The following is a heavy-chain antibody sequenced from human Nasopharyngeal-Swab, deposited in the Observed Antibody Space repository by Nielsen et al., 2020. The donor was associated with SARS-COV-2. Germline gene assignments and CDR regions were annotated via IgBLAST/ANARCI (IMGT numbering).Heavy chain of an antibody. V-gene: IGHV4-59*01. CDR2: IYYSGST. Sequence: WIRQPPGKGLEWIGYIYYSGSTNYNPPLKSRVTISVDTSKNQFSLKLSSVTAADTAVYYCARDIRTYDILTGYSLGYFDLWGRGTLVTVSS. D-gene: IGHD3-9*01. J-gene: IGHJ2*01. CDR3: ARDIRTYDILTGYSLGYFDL.